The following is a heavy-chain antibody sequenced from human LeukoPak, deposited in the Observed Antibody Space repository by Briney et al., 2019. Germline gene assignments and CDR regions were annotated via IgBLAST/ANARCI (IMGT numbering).Heavy chain of an antibody. J-gene: IGHJ5*02. CDR3: ARAEKYCSSTSCYKWFDP. CDR2: INHSGST. V-gene: IGHV4-34*01. D-gene: IGHD2-2*02. Sequence: PSETLSLTCAVYGGSFSGYYWSWIRQPLGKGLEWIGEINHSGSTNYNPSLKSRVTISVDTSKNQFSLKLSSVTAADTAVYYCARAEKYCSSTSCYKWFDPWGQGTLVTVSS. CDR1: GGSFSGYY.